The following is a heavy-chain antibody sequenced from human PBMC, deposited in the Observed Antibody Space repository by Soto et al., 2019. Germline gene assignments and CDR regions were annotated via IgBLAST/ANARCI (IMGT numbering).Heavy chain of an antibody. V-gene: IGHV3-23*01. CDR1: GFTFSSYA. CDR3: AKGFYDFWSGSYFDY. CDR2: ISGSGGST. Sequence: GGSLRLSCAASGFTFSSYAMSWVRQAPGKGLEWVSAISGSGGSTYYADSVKGRFTISRDNSKNTLYLQMNSLRAEDTAVYYCAKGFYDFWSGSYFDYWGQGTLVTVSX. D-gene: IGHD3-3*01. J-gene: IGHJ4*02.